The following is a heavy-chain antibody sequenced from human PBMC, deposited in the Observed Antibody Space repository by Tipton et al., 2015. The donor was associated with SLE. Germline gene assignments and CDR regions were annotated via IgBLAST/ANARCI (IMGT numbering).Heavy chain of an antibody. CDR3: ALGGSSGAFDY. Sequence: TLSLTCTVSGGSISSYYWGWIRQPAGKGLEWIRRIYTSGSTNYNPSLKSRVTMSVDTSKNQFSLKLSSVTAADTAVYYCALGGSSGAFDYWGQGTLVTVSS. CDR1: GGSISSYY. CDR2: IYTSGST. J-gene: IGHJ4*02. D-gene: IGHD6-6*01. V-gene: IGHV4-4*07.